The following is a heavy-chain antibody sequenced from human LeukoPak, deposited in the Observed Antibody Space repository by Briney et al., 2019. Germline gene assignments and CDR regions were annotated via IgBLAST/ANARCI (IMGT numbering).Heavy chain of an antibody. V-gene: IGHV4-34*01. CDR3: ARHYDYGNDYYYYMDV. D-gene: IGHD3-16*01. CDR1: GASFSDYY. CDR2: VNHSGVT. J-gene: IGHJ6*03. Sequence: SETLSLTCTVDGASFSDYYWSWVRQPPGKGLEWIGEVNHSGVTHYNPSLKSRVTMSSDTSKNQFSLKLSSVTAADTAVYYCARHYDYGNDYYYYMDVWGKGTTVTVSS.